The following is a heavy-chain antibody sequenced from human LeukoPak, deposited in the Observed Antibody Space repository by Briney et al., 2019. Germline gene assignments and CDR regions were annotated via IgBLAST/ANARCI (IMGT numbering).Heavy chain of an antibody. J-gene: IGHJ4*02. CDR2: IYPGDSDT. D-gene: IGHD2-2*01. CDR3: ARVFCSSISCYADFDY. CDR1: GNSSSTNW. Sequence: GESLKISCRASGNSSSTNWIGWVRQMPGKGLEWMGVIYPGDSDTRYSPSFQGQVTMSADKSIRAAYLQWSSLKASDTAMYYCARVFCSSISCYADFDYWGQGTLVTVSS. V-gene: IGHV5-51*01.